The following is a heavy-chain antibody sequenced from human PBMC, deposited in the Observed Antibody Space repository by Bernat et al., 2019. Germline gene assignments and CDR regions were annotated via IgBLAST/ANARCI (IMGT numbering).Heavy chain of an antibody. Sequence: QVQLQQWGAGLLKPSETLSLTCAVYGGSFSGYYCSWIRQPPGKGLEWIGEINHRGSTNYNPSLKSRVTISVDTAKNQLSLKLSSVTAADTAVYYCARGYYDSLSGYFYYYYGMDVWGQGTTVTVSS. CDR1: GGSFSGYY. V-gene: IGHV4-34*01. CDR3: ARGYYDSLSGYFYYYYGMDV. CDR2: INHRGST. D-gene: IGHD3-3*01. J-gene: IGHJ6*02.